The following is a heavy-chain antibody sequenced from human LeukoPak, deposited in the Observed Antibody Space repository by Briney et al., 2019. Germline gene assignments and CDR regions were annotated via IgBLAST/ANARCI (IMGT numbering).Heavy chain of an antibody. V-gene: IGHV3-15*01. J-gene: IGHJ4*02. Sequence: PGGSLRLSCAGTGFIFSNAWMGWVRQAPGKGLEWVGRMKSIVDGGTTDYAATVKGRSTISRDDSKTTLYLQMHSLKTEDTAVHYCITDKPYRGLRTFDYWGQGTLVTVSS. CDR1: GFIFSNAW. CDR3: ITDKPYRGLRTFDY. D-gene: IGHD1-26*01. CDR2: MKSIVDGGTT.